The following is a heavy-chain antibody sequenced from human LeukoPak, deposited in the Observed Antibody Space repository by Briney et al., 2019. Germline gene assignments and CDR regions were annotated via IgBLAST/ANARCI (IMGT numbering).Heavy chain of an antibody. CDR3: ARVYYDSSGYNFDY. Sequence: SETLSLTCAVSGGSISSGGYSWSWIRQPPGKGLEWIGYIYHSGSTNYNPSLKSRVTISVDTSKNQFSLKLSSVTAADAAVYYCARVYYDSSGYNFDYWGQGTLVTVSS. J-gene: IGHJ4*02. CDR2: IYHSGST. D-gene: IGHD3-22*01. CDR1: GGSISSGGYS. V-gene: IGHV4-30-2*01.